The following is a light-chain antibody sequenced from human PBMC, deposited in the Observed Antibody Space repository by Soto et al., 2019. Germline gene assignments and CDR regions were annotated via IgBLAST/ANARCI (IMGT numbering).Light chain of an antibody. V-gene: IGKV1-39*01. Sequence: DIHMAQSPSSLSSSFVGRVSITCRASQSLNSYLSWYQQKPGKAPKLLIYAASSLQSGVPSRFSGSGSGTDFTLTITNLQPEDFATYYSQQSYSTPQITFAQGTRLEIK. J-gene: IGKJ5*01. CDR1: QSLNSY. CDR3: QQSYSTPQIT. CDR2: AAS.